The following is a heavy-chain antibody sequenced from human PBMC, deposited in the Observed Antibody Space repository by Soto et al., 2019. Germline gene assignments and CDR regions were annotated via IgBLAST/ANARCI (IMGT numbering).Heavy chain of an antibody. D-gene: IGHD2-21*02. CDR3: ARSYCGDDCALDY. Sequence: QVQLVESGGGVVQPGRSLRLSCAASGFTFSSYVMHCVRQAPGKGLEWVVVISKDGTNKHYADSVKGRFTISRDNSKNTLYLQMNSLRAEDTAVYYCARSYCGDDCALDYWGQGTLVTV. J-gene: IGHJ4*02. CDR2: ISKDGTNK. CDR1: GFTFSSYV. V-gene: IGHV3-30-3*01.